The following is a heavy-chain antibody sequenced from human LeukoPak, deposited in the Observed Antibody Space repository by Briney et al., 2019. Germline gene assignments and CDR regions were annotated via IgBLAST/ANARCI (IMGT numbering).Heavy chain of an antibody. J-gene: IGHJ4*02. CDR3: ARDKSVGASLFDY. D-gene: IGHD1-26*01. CDR1: GFTFSTYT. V-gene: IGHV3-30*04. Sequence: GGSLRLSCAASGFTFSTYTMHWVRQPPGKGLEWVAAISYDGSNQLYADSVKGRFTISRDNAKNSLYLQMNSLRAEDTAVYYCARDKSVGASLFDYWGQGTLVTVSS. CDR2: ISYDGSNQ.